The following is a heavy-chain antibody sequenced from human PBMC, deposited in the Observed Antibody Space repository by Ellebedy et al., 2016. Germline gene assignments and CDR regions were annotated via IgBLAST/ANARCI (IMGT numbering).Heavy chain of an antibody. V-gene: IGHV3-23*01. CDR3: AKDLGARGDYDSSGYYYDLDYYFDY. CDR2: ISGSGGST. D-gene: IGHD3-22*01. J-gene: IGHJ4*02. CDR1: GFTFSSYA. Sequence: GESLKISXAASGFTFSSYAMSWVRQAPGKGLEWVSAISGSGGSTYYADSVKGRFTISRDNSKNTLYLQMNSLRAEDTAVYYCAKDLGARGDYDSSGYYYDLDYYFDYWGQGTLVTVSS.